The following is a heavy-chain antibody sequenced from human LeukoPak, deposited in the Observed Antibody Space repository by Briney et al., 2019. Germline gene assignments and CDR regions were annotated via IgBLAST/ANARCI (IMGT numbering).Heavy chain of an antibody. CDR2: IYYSGST. CDR1: GGSISSSSYY. Sequence: SETPSLTCTVSGGSISSSSYYWGWIRQPPGKGLEWIGSIYYSGSTYYNPSLKSRVTISVDTSKNQFSLKLSSVTAADTAVYYCATEGEQLRYFDYWGQGTLVTVSS. CDR3: ATEGEQLRYFDY. D-gene: IGHD6-13*01. V-gene: IGHV4-39*05. J-gene: IGHJ4*02.